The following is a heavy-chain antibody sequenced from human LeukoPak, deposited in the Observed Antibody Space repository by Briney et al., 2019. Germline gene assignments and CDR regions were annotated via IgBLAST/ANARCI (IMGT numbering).Heavy chain of an antibody. CDR2: ICDSGSNT. Sequence: PGGSLRLSCADPGFIFSNSAMTWVRQAPGKGLEWVSVICDSGSNTYCADSVKRRFTISRDNSKNTLYLKMRSLRGEDAAIYYCAKVSIFQGAFDYWGRGTLVTVSP. V-gene: IGHV3-23*01. CDR1: GFIFSNSA. CDR3: AKVSIFQGAFDY. J-gene: IGHJ4*02. D-gene: IGHD3-9*01.